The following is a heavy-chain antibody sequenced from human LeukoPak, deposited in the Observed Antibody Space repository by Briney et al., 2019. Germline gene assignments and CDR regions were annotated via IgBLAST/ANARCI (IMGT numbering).Heavy chain of an antibody. Sequence: GGSLRLSCAASGVTLEDYGMSWARQAPGEGLEWVAGINWNGGSTGYADSVKGRFTISRDNAKNSLYLQMNSLRAEDTALYHCARVAGGRVAARPFDYWGQGTLVTVSS. D-gene: IGHD6-6*01. J-gene: IGHJ4*02. CDR2: INWNGGST. CDR3: ARVAGGRVAARPFDY. V-gene: IGHV3-20*01. CDR1: GVTLEDYG.